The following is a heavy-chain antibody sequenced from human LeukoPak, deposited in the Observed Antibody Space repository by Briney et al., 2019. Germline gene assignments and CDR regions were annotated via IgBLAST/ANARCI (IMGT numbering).Heavy chain of an antibody. Sequence: GESLKISCKGSGYSFTSYWIGWVRQMPGKGLEWMGIIYPGDSDTRYNPSFQGQVTISADKSISTAYLQWSSLKASDTAMYYCARRGSIFGVVIYSDYWGQGTLVTVSS. V-gene: IGHV5-51*01. D-gene: IGHD3-3*01. CDR3: ARRGSIFGVVIYSDY. CDR2: IYPGDSDT. J-gene: IGHJ4*02. CDR1: GYSFTSYW.